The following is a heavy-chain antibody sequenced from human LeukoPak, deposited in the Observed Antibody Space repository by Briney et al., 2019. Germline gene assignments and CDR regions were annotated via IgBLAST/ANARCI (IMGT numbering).Heavy chain of an antibody. V-gene: IGHV1-18*01. CDR3: ARETVDSSGYYPGDP. Sequence: ASVKVSCQASGYTFTSYGISWVRQAPGQGLEWMGWISAYNGNTNYAQKLQGRVTMTTDTSTSTAYMELRSLRSDDTAVYYCARETVDSSGYYPGDPWGQGTLVTVSS. CDR2: ISAYNGNT. D-gene: IGHD3-22*01. CDR1: GYTFTSYG. J-gene: IGHJ5*02.